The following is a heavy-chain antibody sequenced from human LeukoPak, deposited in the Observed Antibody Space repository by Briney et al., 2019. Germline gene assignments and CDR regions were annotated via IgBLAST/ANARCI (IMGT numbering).Heavy chain of an antibody. Sequence: PGRSLRLSCEASGFTFSSDSMNWVRQAPGKGLEWVSSISSSSSYIYYADSVKGRFTISRDNAKNSLYLQMNSLRAEDTAVYYCARVGSSRDFDYWGQGTLVTVSS. D-gene: IGHD2-2*01. V-gene: IGHV3-21*01. CDR2: ISSSSSYI. J-gene: IGHJ4*02. CDR3: ARVGSSRDFDY. CDR1: GFTFSSDS.